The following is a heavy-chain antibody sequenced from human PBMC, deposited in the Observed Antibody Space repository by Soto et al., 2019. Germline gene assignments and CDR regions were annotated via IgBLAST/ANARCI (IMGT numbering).Heavy chain of an antibody. D-gene: IGHD2-2*01. CDR1: GGTFSSYA. J-gene: IGHJ6*02. CDR2: IIPIFGTA. V-gene: IGHV1-69*01. CDR3: ASGNVVVTAAMIPVKPAYYYYGMDV. Sequence: QVQLVQSGAEVKKPGSSVKVSCKASGGTFSSYAISWVRQAPGQGLEWMGGIIPIFGTANYAQKFQGRVMITADESTSTAYKEMSSLRSEDTAVYYCASGNVVVTAAMIPVKPAYYYYGMDVWGQGTTVTVYS.